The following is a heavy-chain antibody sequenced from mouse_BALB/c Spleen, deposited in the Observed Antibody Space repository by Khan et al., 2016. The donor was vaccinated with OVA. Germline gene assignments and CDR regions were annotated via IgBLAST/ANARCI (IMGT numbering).Heavy chain of an antibody. CDR1: GLNIKDTY. V-gene: IGHV14-3*02. CDR2: IVPPNGNT. CDR3: ARMARK. J-gene: IGHJ2*01. D-gene: IGHD2-3*01. Sequence: IQLVQSGAELVKSGATVKLSCTASGLNIKDTYMHWLKQWPEQGLEGIGRIVPPNGNTKYDPTLQGQVTITADTSTNTAYLQLSSLTSEDTAVNDYARMARKWGQGTTLTVSS.